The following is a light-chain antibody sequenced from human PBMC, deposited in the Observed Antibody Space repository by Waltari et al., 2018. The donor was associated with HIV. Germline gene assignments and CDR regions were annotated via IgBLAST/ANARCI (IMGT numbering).Light chain of an antibody. CDR2: QAT. Sequence: SYELNQPPSVSVSPGQTASITCSGDKLGDKYACWYQQKPGQSPVLVMYQATKRPSEIPEGFAGSNYGNTATLTISGTQAMDEADYYCQAWDSSTVVFGGGTKLTVL. V-gene: IGLV3-1*01. CDR1: KLGDKY. J-gene: IGLJ2*01. CDR3: QAWDSSTVV.